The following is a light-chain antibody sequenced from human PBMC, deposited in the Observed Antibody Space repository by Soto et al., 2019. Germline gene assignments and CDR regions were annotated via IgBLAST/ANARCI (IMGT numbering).Light chain of an antibody. CDR3: QQYDSSPKT. CDR2: AAS. V-gene: IGKV3-20*01. Sequence: EIVLTQSPGTLSLSPGERATLSCRASQIITSNYVAWFQQSPGQAPRLLIYAASSRAAGIPDRFSGSGSGTDFTLTISRLEPEDFAVYYCQQYDSSPKTFGQGTRWIS. CDR1: QIITSNY. J-gene: IGKJ1*01.